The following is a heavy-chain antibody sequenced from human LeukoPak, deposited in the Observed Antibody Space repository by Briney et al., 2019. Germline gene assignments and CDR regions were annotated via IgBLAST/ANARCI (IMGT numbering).Heavy chain of an antibody. CDR3: ARGAEGHNYGEFDR. D-gene: IGHD5-18*01. CDR2: IKFDGSST. J-gene: IGHJ5*02. Sequence: GGSLRLSCAASGFTFSTYWMHWDRQAPGKGLVWVSRIKFDGSSTTYADSEKGRFTISRDNAKNTLYLQMNSLRAEDTAVYYCARGAEGHNYGEFDRWGQGTLVTVSS. CDR1: GFTFSTYW. V-gene: IGHV3-74*01.